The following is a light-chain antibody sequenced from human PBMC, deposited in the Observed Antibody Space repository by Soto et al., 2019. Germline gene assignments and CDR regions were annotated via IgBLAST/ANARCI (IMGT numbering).Light chain of an antibody. CDR3: QQYGSSPTWT. CDR1: QSVNSHY. J-gene: IGKJ1*01. CDR2: DTS. Sequence: EIVLMQSPGTLSLSPGEGATLSCRASQSVNSHYLAWYQQKPGQAPRVLIFDTSRRATGVPDRFSGSGSGTDFTLTISRLEPDDFAVYYCQQYGSSPTWTFGQGTKVDIK. V-gene: IGKV3-20*01.